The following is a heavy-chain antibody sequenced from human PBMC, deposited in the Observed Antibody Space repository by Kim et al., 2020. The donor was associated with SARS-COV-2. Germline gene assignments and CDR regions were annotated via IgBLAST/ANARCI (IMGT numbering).Heavy chain of an antibody. V-gene: IGHV3-23*01. CDR1: GFTFSTYA. D-gene: IGHD2-21*01. CDR3: ARADSGNYYYGMDV. CDR2: ISGRTTNT. J-gene: IGHJ6*02. Sequence: GGSLRLSCAASGFTFSTYAFCWVRQAPGKGLEWVSAISGRTTNTYYADSVRGRFTISRDNSRNTLYLQMNSLRAEDTALYYCARADSGNYYYGMDVWGQGPTVTVSS.